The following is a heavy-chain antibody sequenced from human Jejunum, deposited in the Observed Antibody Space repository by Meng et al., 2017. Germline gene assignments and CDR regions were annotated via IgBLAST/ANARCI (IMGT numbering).Heavy chain of an antibody. V-gene: IGHV1-2*06. J-gene: IGHJ4*02. D-gene: IGHD2-2*01. CDR1: GYTFTGYY. CDR2: INTYSGVP. Sequence: QVQLVQPGSEVKKPGASAKVSCKASGYTFTGYYMHWVREAPGQGLEWMGRINTYSGVPNYAQKFQGRVTMTTDTSINTAYMELSGLSSDDTALYYCASNVDCTSTSCYAYWGQGTLVTVSS. CDR3: ASNVDCTSTSCYAY.